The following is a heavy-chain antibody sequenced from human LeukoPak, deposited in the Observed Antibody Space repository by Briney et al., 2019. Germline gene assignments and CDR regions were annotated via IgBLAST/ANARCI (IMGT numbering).Heavy chain of an antibody. Sequence: ASVKVSCKASGYTFTSYYMHWVRQAPGQGLEWMGIINPSGGSTSYAQKFQGRVTMTRDTSTSTDYMELSSLRSEDTAVYYCARVAAERYCSGGSCYEHFQHWGQGTLVTVSS. V-gene: IGHV1-46*01. CDR1: GYTFTSYY. D-gene: IGHD2-15*01. J-gene: IGHJ1*01. CDR2: INPSGGST. CDR3: ARVAAERYCSGGSCYEHFQH.